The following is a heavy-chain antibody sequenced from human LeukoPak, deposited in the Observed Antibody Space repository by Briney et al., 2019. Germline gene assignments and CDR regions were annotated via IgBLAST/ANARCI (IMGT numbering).Heavy chain of an antibody. J-gene: IGHJ5*02. V-gene: IGHV3-30*18. CDR3: AKDRGANWFDP. D-gene: IGHD3-10*01. CDR1: GFTFSSYG. CDR2: ISYDGSNK. Sequence: GGSLRLSCAASGFTFSSYGMHWVRQAPGKGLEWVAVISYDGSNKYYADSVKGRFTISRDNSKNTLYLQMNSLRAEDTAVYYCAKDRGANWFDPWGQGTLVPVSS.